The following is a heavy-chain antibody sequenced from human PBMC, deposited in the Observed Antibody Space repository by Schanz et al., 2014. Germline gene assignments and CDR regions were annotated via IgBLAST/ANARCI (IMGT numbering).Heavy chain of an antibody. CDR1: GFTVNTNY. D-gene: IGHD5-12*01. Sequence: EGQLLESGGGLIQPGGSLRLSCAVSGFTVNTNYMSWVRQAPGKGLEWISSMYINSGSTQYADSVKGRFIISRDSSKNTLFLQMNSLRAEDTAVYFCARDGGRDGYNLAFDVWGQRTLVTVSS. CDR3: ARDGGRDGYNLAFDV. J-gene: IGHJ3*01. V-gene: IGHV3-53*01. CDR2: MYINSGST.